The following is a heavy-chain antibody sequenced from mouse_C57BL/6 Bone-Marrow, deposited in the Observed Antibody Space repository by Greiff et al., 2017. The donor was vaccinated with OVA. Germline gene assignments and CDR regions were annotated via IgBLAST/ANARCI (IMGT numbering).Heavy chain of an antibody. CDR1: GYTFTDYY. D-gene: IGHD2-2*01. Sequence: VQLQQSGPELVKPGASVKISCKASGYTFTDYYMNWVKQSHGKSLEWIGDINPNNGGTSYNQKFKGKATLTVDKSSSTAYMELRSLTSEDSAVYYCARGLWLRHYGGQGTTLTVSS. CDR3: ARGLWLRHY. V-gene: IGHV1-26*01. CDR2: INPNNGGT. J-gene: IGHJ2*01.